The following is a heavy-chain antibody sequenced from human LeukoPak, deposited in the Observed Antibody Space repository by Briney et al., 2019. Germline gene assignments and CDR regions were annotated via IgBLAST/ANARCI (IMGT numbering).Heavy chain of an antibody. CDR2: IYSGGST. CDR1: GFTVSSNY. CDR3: ARETSGSWQANWFDP. Sequence: GSLRLSCAASGFTVSSNYMSWVRQAPGKGLEWVSVIYSGGSTYYADSVKGRFTISRDNSKNTLYLQMNSLRAEDTAVYYCARETSGSWQANWFDPWGQGTVDSVSS. V-gene: IGHV3-53*01. J-gene: IGHJ5*02. D-gene: IGHD1-26*01.